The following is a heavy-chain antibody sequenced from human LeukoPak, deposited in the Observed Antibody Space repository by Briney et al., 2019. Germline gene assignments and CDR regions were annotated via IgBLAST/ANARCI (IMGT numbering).Heavy chain of an antibody. CDR1: GFTFSSYA. V-gene: IGHV3-30*02. CDR3: AKSGRWETQLIDY. J-gene: IGHJ4*02. CDR2: IRYDGSNK. Sequence: PGGFLRLSCAASGFTFSSYAMSWVRQAPGKGLEWVAFIRYDGSNKYYADSVKGRFTISRDNSKNTLYLQMNSLRAEDTAVYYCAKSGRWETQLIDYWGQGTLVTVFS. D-gene: IGHD1-26*01.